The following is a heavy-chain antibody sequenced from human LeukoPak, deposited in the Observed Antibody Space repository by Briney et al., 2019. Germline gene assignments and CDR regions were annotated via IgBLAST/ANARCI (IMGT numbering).Heavy chain of an antibody. D-gene: IGHD3-10*01. CDR3: ARGYYNNSPGGFDY. CDR1: GYSFTTYW. J-gene: IGHJ4*02. CDR2: IFPSDSDI. Sequence: PGESLKISCKGSGYSFTTYWIAWVRQMPGKGLEWMGIIFPSDSDIRYSPSFQGQVTISADKSISTAYLQWNSLKASDTAIYYCARGYYNNSPGGFDYWGQGTLVIVSS. V-gene: IGHV5-51*01.